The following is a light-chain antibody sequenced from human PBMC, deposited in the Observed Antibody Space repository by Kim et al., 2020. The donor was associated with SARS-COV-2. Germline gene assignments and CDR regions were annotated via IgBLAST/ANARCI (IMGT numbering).Light chain of an antibody. CDR3: SSYTSSSLWV. Sequence: GHSITISCTGTSSDVGGYNYVSWYQQHPGKAPKLMIYDVSNRPSGVSNRFSGSKSGNTASLTISGLQAEDEADYYCSSYTSSSLWVFGGGTQLTVL. V-gene: IGLV2-14*03. CDR1: SSDVGGYNY. CDR2: DVS. J-gene: IGLJ3*02.